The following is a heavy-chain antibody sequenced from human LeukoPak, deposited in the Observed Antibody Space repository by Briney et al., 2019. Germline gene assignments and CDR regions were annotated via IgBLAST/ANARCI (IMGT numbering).Heavy chain of an antibody. CDR3: SRPVYNSGWYVDD. J-gene: IGHJ4*02. CDR1: GFTFGDYV. V-gene: IGHV3-49*04. D-gene: IGHD6-19*01. Sequence: RSGGSLRLSCTASGFTFGDYVMSWVRQAPGKGLEWVGFIRSKGYGETTEYAASVQGRFTISRDDSKSIAYLQMNSLKTEDTAVYFCSRPVYNSGWYVDDWGQGTLVTVSS. CDR2: IRSKGYGETT.